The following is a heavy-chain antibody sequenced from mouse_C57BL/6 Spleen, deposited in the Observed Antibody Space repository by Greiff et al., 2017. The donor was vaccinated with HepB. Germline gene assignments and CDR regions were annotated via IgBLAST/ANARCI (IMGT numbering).Heavy chain of an antibody. D-gene: IGHD2-3*01. J-gene: IGHJ3*01. V-gene: IGHV7-3*01. Sequence: EVQRVESGGGLVQPGGSLSLSCAASGFTFTDYYMSWVRQPPGKALEWLGFIRNKANGYTTEYSASVKGRFTISRDNSKSILYHQMNALKAEDSATYYCARYGYEGWFDYGGQGTLVTVSA. CDR1: GFTFTDYY. CDR2: IRNKANGYTT. CDR3: ARYGYEGWFDY.